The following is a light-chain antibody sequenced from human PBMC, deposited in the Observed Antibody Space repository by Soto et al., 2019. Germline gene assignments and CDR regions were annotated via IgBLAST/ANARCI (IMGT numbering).Light chain of an antibody. V-gene: IGKV1-39*01. CDR2: AAF. CDR3: QQSYSTPRT. J-gene: IGKJ1*01. Sequence: DIQMTQSPSSLSASVGDRVTITCRASQSISSYLNWYQQKPGKVPKLLIYAAFSLQSGVPSRFSGSGSGTDFTLTISSLQPEDFATYYCQQSYSTPRTFGQGTKVDIK. CDR1: QSISSY.